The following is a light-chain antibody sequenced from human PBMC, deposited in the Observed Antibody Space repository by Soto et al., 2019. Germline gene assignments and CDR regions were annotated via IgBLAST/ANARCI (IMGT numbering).Light chain of an antibody. CDR3: QQANSFPPT. Sequence: DTQVTQSPSSVSASVGDRVTITCRASQGISNFLAWYQQKPGKAPSLLIYAASTLQSGVQSRFSGSGSGTYFALTFNALQPEDFATYYCQQANSFPPTFGGGTKVEI. J-gene: IGKJ4*01. CDR2: AAS. V-gene: IGKV1-12*01. CDR1: QGISNF.